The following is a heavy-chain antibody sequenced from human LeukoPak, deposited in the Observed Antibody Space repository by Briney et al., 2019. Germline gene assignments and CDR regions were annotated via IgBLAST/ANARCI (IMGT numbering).Heavy chain of an antibody. V-gene: IGHV3-21*01. Sequence: GGSLRLSCAASGFTFSSYALSWVRQAPGKGLEWVSSISSSSSYIYYADSVKGRFTISRDNAKNSLYLQMNSLRAEDTAVYYCARGTYYDFWSGDPDKYNWFDPWGQGTLVTVSS. D-gene: IGHD3-3*01. J-gene: IGHJ5*02. CDR3: ARGTYYDFWSGDPDKYNWFDP. CDR1: GFTFSSYA. CDR2: ISSSSSYI.